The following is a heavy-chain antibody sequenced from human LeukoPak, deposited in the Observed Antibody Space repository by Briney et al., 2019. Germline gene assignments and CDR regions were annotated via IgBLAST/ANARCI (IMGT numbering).Heavy chain of an antibody. Sequence: GGSLRLSCAASGFTFGSYAMSWVRQAPGKGLEWVSAISSSGGSTFNADSVKGRFTISRDNSKNTLYLQMNSLRAEDTAVYYCAKRGGLSSSSGWYYFDYWGQGTLVTVSS. V-gene: IGHV3-23*01. CDR1: GFTFGSYA. J-gene: IGHJ4*02. CDR3: AKRGGLSSSSGWYYFDY. D-gene: IGHD6-6*01. CDR2: ISSSGGST.